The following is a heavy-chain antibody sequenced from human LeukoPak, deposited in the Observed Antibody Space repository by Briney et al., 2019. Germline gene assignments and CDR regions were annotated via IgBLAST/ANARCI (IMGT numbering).Heavy chain of an antibody. CDR3: ASPSLWFGDASYYMDV. Sequence: KPSETLSLTCTVSGGSISSYYWSWIRQPPGKGLEWIVHIYSSESAHYNPSLKSRVTISVDTSKNQSYLKLSSVPAADTAVYYCASPSLWFGDASYYMDVWGKGTTVTVSS. CDR2: IYSSESA. V-gene: IGHV4-4*09. CDR1: GGSISSYY. J-gene: IGHJ6*03. D-gene: IGHD3-10*01.